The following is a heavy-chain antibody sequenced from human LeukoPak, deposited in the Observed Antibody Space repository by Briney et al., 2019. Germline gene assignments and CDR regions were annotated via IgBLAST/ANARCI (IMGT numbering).Heavy chain of an antibody. CDR2: ANTYGTNT. V-gene: IGHV3-74*01. J-gene: IGHJ4*02. CDR1: GFTFSSYS. Sequence: PGGSLRLSCAASGFTFSSYSMHSVRLVPGKGLEWVSRANTYGTNTNYADSVRGRFTISRDNAKNTLYLQMNSLRAEDTAVYYCAKENVGFIVVVPAAWHYWGQGTLVTVSS. D-gene: IGHD2-2*01. CDR3: AKENVGFIVVVPAAWHY.